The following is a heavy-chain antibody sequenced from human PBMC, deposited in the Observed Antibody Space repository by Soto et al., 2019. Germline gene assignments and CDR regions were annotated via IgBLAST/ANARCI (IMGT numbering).Heavy chain of an antibody. CDR2: ISAYNGNT. Sequence: ASVKVSCKASGYTFTSYGISWVRQAPGQGLEWMGWISAYNGNTNYAQKLQGRVTMTTDTSTSTAYMELRSLRSDDTAVYYCARDFGGPYSSSFYYYYGMDVWGQGTTVTVSS. CDR3: ARDFGGPYSSSFYYYYGMDV. D-gene: IGHD6-13*01. J-gene: IGHJ6*02. CDR1: GYTFTSYG. V-gene: IGHV1-18*01.